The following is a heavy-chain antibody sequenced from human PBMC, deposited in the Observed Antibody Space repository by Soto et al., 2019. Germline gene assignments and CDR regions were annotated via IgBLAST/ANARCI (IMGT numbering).Heavy chain of an antibody. CDR1: GDTFTSNA. J-gene: IGHJ4*02. D-gene: IGHD3-10*01. CDR3: ARDRALRGFDY. V-gene: IGHV1-69*18. Sequence: QVLLVQSGAEVKKPGSSVKVSCKASGDTFTSNAISWVRQAPGQGLEWMGTVLPVFGTTNYAPKFRGRLTITADDSSSTAYMELRSLKSEDTAVYYCARDRALRGFDYWGQGTLVTVSS. CDR2: VLPVFGTT.